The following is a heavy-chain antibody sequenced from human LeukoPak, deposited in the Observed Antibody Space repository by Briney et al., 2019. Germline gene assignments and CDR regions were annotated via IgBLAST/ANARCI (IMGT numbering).Heavy chain of an antibody. J-gene: IGHJ3*01. Sequence: GGCLRLSCAASGFTFSKNWLHWGRPAPGRGLVWVSRISHNDKSTSYAASVKRRFTISRDDAKKTVYLQRNSLRAEDTAVYYCLTILETTTEALDVWGQGAMVTVSS. CDR1: GFTFSKNW. D-gene: IGHD1-26*01. CDR3: LTILETTTEALDV. CDR2: ISHNDKST. V-gene: IGHV3-74*01.